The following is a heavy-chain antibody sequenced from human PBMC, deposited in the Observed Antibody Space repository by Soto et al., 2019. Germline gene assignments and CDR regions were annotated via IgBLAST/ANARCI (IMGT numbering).Heavy chain of an antibody. CDR1: GGSISSGGYY. D-gene: IGHD3-10*01. V-gene: IGHV4-31*03. CDR3: ARDSGSTQNYYYARMDV. CDR2: IFYSGST. Sequence: SETLCLTCPVSGGSISSGGYYRSWIRQHPGKGLEWIGYIFYSGSTYYNPSLQSRVTISIETSQNQISLELSSVTPADTAVYYCARDSGSTQNYYYARMDVWGQGTTVTVSS. J-gene: IGHJ6*02.